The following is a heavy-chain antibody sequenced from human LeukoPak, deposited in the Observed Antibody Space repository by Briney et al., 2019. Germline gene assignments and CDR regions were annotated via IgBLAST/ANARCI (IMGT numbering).Heavy chain of an antibody. Sequence: PSETLSLTCAVYGGSFSGYYWTWIRQPPGRGLEWIGEINPGGSTYYNPSLKSRVTISIDTSNKHFSLKLTSVTAADTAVYYCARGVIDALLQHSGQGTRVT. CDR3: ARGVIDALLQH. V-gene: IGHV4-34*01. CDR1: GGSFSGYY. D-gene: IGHD2-21*01. CDR2: INPGGST. J-gene: IGHJ1*01.